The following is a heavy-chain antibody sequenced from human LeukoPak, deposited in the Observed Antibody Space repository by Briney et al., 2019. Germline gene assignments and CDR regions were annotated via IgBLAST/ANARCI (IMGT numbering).Heavy chain of an antibody. CDR3: ARGGSYFDISGYYFY. CDR2: IYSGGST. CDR1: GFTVGSNT. D-gene: IGHD3-22*01. Sequence: PGGSLRLSCAASGFTVGSNTMSWVRQAPGKGLEWVSIIYSGGSTSYADSVKGRFTISRDNSKNTLYFQMNSLRTEDTAVYYCARGGSYFDISGYYFYWGQGTLVTVSS. V-gene: IGHV3-66*01. J-gene: IGHJ4*02.